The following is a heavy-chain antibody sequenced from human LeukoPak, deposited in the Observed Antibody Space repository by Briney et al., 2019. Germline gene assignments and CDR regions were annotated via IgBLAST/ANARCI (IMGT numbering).Heavy chain of an antibody. J-gene: IGHJ3*02. CDR3: AKVQSSGWYDAFDN. CDR1: GFTFSSYT. Sequence: GGSLRLSCAASGFTFSSYTMSWVRQAPGKGLEWVSGISWNSGSIGYADSVKGRFTISRDNAKNSLYLQMNSLRAEDTALYYCAKVQSSGWYDAFDNWGQGTMVTVSS. D-gene: IGHD6-19*01. V-gene: IGHV3-9*01. CDR2: ISWNSGSI.